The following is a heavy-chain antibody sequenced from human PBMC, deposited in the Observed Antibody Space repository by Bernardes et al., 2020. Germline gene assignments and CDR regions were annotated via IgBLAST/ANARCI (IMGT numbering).Heavy chain of an antibody. D-gene: IGHD6-6*01. Sequence: GGSLRLSCAASGFTFSSYSMNWVRQAPGKGLEWVSYISSSSSTIYYADSVKGRFTISRDNAKNSLYLQMNSLRDEDTAVYYCARDREGSSSRGLGFNRAFDIWGQGTMVTVSS. J-gene: IGHJ3*02. CDR1: GFTFSSYS. CDR2: ISSSSSTI. CDR3: ARDREGSSSRGLGFNRAFDI. V-gene: IGHV3-48*02.